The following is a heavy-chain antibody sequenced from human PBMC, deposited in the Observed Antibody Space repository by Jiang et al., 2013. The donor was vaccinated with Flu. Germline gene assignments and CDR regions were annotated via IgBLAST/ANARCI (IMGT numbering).Heavy chain of an antibody. CDR3: AKDRPDYGGNAFDS. CDR1: GFTFSSYA. V-gene: IGHV3-23*01. Sequence: VQLLESGGGLVQPGGSLRLSCEGSGFTFSSYAMNWVRQAPGKGLEWVSTIRGGAGKTYYADSLKGRFTISRDNSKSTVYLQMHSLRAEDTAVYYCAKDRPDYGGNAFDSWGQGTLVTVSS. D-gene: IGHD4-23*01. CDR2: IRGGAGKT. J-gene: IGHJ4*02.